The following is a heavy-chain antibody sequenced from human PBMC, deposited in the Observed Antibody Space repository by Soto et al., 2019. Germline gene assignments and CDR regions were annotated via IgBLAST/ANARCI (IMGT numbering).Heavy chain of an antibody. CDR3: AKDRYYDSLTEDYNDYYHYGMDV. V-gene: IGHV3-23*01. D-gene: IGHD3-9*01. J-gene: IGHJ6*02. Sequence: EGQLLESGGGLVQPGGSLRLSCAASGFSFSSYAMSWVRQAPGKGLEWVSTITGGGGGTYYADSVKGRFTISRDNSKNTLYLQMYSLRAEDTAVYYCAKDRYYDSLTEDYNDYYHYGMDVWGQGTTVTVSS. CDR1: GFSFSSYA. CDR2: ITGGGGGT.